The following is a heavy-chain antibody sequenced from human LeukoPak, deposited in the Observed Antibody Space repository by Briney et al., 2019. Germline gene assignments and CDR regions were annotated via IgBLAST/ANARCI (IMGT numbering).Heavy chain of an antibody. CDR1: GFTFSSYR. V-gene: IGHV3-7*01. CDR3: ARDFPYYYDTSGYYHDY. CDR2: IKKDGSEK. J-gene: IGHJ4*02. D-gene: IGHD3-22*01. Sequence: GGSLRLSCAASGFTFSSYRMSWVRQAPGKGLEWVANIKKDGSEKYYVDSVEGRFTISRDNAKNSLFLQMNSLRAEDTAVYYCARDFPYYYDTSGYYHDYWGQGTLITVSS.